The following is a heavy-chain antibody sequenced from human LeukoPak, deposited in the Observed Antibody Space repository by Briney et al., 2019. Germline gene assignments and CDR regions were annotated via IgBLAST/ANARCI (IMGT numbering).Heavy chain of an antibody. D-gene: IGHD1-14*01. CDR3: ARGGLKSRYIAHWFDP. CDR2: MNPNSGNT. J-gene: IGHJ5*02. CDR1: GYTFTSYD. V-gene: IGHV1-8*03. Sequence: ASVKVSCKASGYTFTSYDINWVRQATGQGLEWMGWMNPNSGNTGYAQKFQGRVTITRNTSISTAYMELSSLRSEDTAVYYCARGGLKSRYIAHWFDPWGQGTLVTVSS.